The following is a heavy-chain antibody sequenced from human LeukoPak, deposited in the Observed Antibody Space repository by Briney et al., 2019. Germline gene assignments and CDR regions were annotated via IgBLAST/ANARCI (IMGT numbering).Heavy chain of an antibody. D-gene: IGHD1-1*01. J-gene: IGHJ4*02. CDR3: ARLSGTSGTTSRVLHY. CDR2: ISGSGDAT. CDR1: GFTFITYA. Sequence: GGSLRLSCAASGFTFITYAMIWVRRAPGKGLEWVSAISGSGDATYHADLVKGRFTISRDNSENTVYLQMNSLRAEDTAVYYCARLSGTSGTTSRVLHYWGQGALVTVSS. V-gene: IGHV3-23*01.